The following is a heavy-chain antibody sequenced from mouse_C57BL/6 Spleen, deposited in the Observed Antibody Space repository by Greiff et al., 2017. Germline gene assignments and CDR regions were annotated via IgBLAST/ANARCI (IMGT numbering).Heavy chain of an antibody. CDR2: IYPGSGST. V-gene: IGHV1-55*01. D-gene: IGHD1-1*01. CDR3: ARSYYYGLAWFAY. J-gene: IGHJ3*01. CDR1: GYTFTSYW. Sequence: ESGAELVKPGASVKMSCKASGYTFTSYWITWVKQRPGQGLAWIGDIYPGSGSTNYNEKFKSKATLTVDTSSSTAYMQLSSLTSEDSAVYYCARSYYYGLAWFAYWGQGSLVTVSA.